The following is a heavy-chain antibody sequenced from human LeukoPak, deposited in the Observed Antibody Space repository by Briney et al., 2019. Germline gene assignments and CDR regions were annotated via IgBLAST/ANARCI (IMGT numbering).Heavy chain of an antibody. Sequence: SQTLSLTCAISGDSVSRNSVFWHWIRQSPSRGLEWLGRTYYRSKWYNDYAVSMKSRITINPDTSKNQFSLQLNSVTPEDTAVYYCARQEGYGLLDNWGQGTLVTVSS. CDR2: TYYRSKWYN. CDR3: ARQEGYGLLDN. CDR1: GDSVSRNSVF. D-gene: IGHD5-18*01. V-gene: IGHV6-1*01. J-gene: IGHJ4*02.